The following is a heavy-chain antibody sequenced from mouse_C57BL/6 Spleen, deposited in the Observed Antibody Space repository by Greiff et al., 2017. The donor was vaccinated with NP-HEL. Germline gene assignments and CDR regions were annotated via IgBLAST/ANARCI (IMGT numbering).Heavy chain of an antibody. V-gene: IGHV1-62-2*01. CDR1: GYTFTEYT. D-gene: IGHD1-1*01. CDR2: FYPGSGSI. J-gene: IGHJ4*01. CDR3: ARHEECYYGSSYTGGAMDY. Sequence: QVQLKQSGAELVKPGASVKLSCKASGYTFTEYTIHWVKQRSGQGLEWIGWFYPGSGSIKYNEKFKDKATLTADKSSSTVYMELSRLTSEDSAVYFCARHEECYYGSSYTGGAMDYWGQGTSVTVSS.